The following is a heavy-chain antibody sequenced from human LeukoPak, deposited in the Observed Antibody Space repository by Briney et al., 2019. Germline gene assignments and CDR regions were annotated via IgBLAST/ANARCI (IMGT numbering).Heavy chain of an antibody. CDR1: GFTFSDYY. D-gene: IGHD5-18*01. Sequence: GGSLRLSCAASGFTFSDYYMSWIRQAPGKGLEWVSYISSSGSTIYYADSVKGRFTISRDNAKNSLYLQMNSLRAEDTAVYYCAAVRYQYSYGSAIDYYYMDVWGKGTTVTVSS. CDR3: AAVRYQYSYGSAIDYYYMDV. J-gene: IGHJ6*03. V-gene: IGHV3-11*01. CDR2: ISSSGSTI.